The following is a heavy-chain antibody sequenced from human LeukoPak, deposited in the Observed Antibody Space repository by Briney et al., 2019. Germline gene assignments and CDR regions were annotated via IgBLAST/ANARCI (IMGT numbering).Heavy chain of an antibody. Sequence: GGSLRLSCAASGFTFSRYSMNWVRQAPGKGLEWVSSISSSSSYIYYADSVKGRFTISRDNAKNSLYLQMNSLRAEDTAVYYCAREGDSSGWSAPIDYWGQGTLVTVSS. J-gene: IGHJ4*02. D-gene: IGHD6-19*01. CDR3: AREGDSSGWSAPIDY. V-gene: IGHV3-21*01. CDR2: ISSSSSYI. CDR1: GFTFSRYS.